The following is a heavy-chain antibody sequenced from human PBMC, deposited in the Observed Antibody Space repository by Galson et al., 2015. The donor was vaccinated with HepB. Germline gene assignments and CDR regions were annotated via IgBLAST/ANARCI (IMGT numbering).Heavy chain of an antibody. CDR2: INQGASEK. V-gene: IGHV3-7*03. D-gene: IGHD3-16*02. CDR3: TTEGRYRSSAGIFEY. Sequence: SLRLSCAASEFSFSNYWMTWVRQAPGKGPEWVANINQGASEKYYVDSVKGRFTISRDNAENSLYLQVNSLRAEDTAVYYCTTEGRYRSSAGIFEYWGQGALVTVSS. CDR1: EFSFSNYW. J-gene: IGHJ4*02.